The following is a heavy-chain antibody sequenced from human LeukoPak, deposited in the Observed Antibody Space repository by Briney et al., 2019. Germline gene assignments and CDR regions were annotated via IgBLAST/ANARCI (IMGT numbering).Heavy chain of an antibody. Sequence: GGSLRLSCAASGFTFDDYAMHWVRQAPGKGLEWVSGISWNSGSIGYADSVKGRFTISRDNAKNSLYLQMNSLRAEDTALYYCARQLACLLYYYGMDVWGQGTTVTVSS. V-gene: IGHV3-9*01. CDR2: ISWNSGSI. D-gene: IGHD6-13*01. CDR3: ARQLACLLYYYGMDV. CDR1: GFTFDDYA. J-gene: IGHJ6*02.